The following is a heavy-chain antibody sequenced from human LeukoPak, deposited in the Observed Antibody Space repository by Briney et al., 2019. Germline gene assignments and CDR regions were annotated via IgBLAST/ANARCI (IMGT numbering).Heavy chain of an antibody. J-gene: IGHJ1*01. Sequence: ASVKVSCKVSGYTLTELSMYWVRQAPGKGLEWMGGFDPEDGETIYAQKFQGRVTMTEDTSTDTAYMELSSLRSEDTAVYYCATPGSGSYYPSWVYQHWGQGTLVTVSP. D-gene: IGHD3-10*01. CDR3: ATPGSGSYYPSWVYQH. V-gene: IGHV1-24*01. CDR2: FDPEDGET. CDR1: GYTLTELS.